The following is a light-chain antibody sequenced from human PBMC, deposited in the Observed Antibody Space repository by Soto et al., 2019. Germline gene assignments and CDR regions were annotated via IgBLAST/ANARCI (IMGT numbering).Light chain of an antibody. Sequence: EIVLTQSPGTLSVSPGERATLSCRASQSVSSNLAWYQQKPGQAPRLLIYGASTRATGIPARFSGSGSGTEFTLTISSLQSEDFAVYYCQQYNNWLALTFGGGTKVEIK. CDR1: QSVSSN. V-gene: IGKV3-15*01. CDR2: GAS. J-gene: IGKJ4*01. CDR3: QQYNNWLALT.